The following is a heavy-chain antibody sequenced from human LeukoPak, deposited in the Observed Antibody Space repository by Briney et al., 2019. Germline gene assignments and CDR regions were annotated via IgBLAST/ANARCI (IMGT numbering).Heavy chain of an antibody. CDR1: GFTVRSSY. V-gene: IGHV3-66*01. D-gene: IGHD5-12*01. CDR2: IYKSGDT. J-gene: IGHJ4*02. Sequence: GGPLRLSCAASGFTVRSSYVSWVRQAPGDGLEWVSFIYKSGDTYYADSVQGRFIISRDNSKNTVYLQMNSLRAEDTAVYYCARNTDYRFDYWGQGTRVTVSS. CDR3: ARNTDYRFDY.